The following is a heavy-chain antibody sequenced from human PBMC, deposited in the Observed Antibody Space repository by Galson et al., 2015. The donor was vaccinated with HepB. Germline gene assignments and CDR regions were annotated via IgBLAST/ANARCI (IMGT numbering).Heavy chain of an antibody. Sequence: SVKVSCKASGVTFSSYAISWLRQAPGQGLEWMGGIIPLFGSSNYAQKLQGRVTITADESTSTTYMELSSLRSEDTALYYCARQFDTSGFYAYWGQGTLVTVSP. CDR2: IIPLFGSS. D-gene: IGHD3-22*01. CDR1: GVTFSSYA. CDR3: ARQFDTSGFYAY. J-gene: IGHJ4*02. V-gene: IGHV1-69*13.